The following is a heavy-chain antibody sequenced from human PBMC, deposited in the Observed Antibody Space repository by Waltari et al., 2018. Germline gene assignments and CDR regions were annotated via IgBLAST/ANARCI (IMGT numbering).Heavy chain of an antibody. J-gene: IGHJ4*02. V-gene: IGHV5-10-1*03. D-gene: IGHD1-26*01. Sequence: EVQLVQSGAEVKKPGESLRISCKGSGYSLPSYWTTWVPQMPGKGLEWMGRIDPSDSYTNYSPSFQGHVTISADKSISTAYLQWSSLKASDTAMYYCARPVGATTVAFDYWGQGTLVTVSS. CDR3: ARPVGATTVAFDY. CDR1: GYSLPSYW. CDR2: IDPSDSYT.